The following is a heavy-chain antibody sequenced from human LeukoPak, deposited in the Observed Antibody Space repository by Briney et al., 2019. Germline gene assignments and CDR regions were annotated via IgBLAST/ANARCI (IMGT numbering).Heavy chain of an antibody. J-gene: IGHJ3*02. CDR2: IYTSGST. D-gene: IGHD3-3*01. CDR1: GGSISSYY. CDR3: ARVYYDFWSGSEHDAFDI. V-gene: IGHV4-4*07. Sequence: SETLSLTCTVSGGSISSYYWSWIRQPAGKGLEWIGRIYTSGSTNYNPSLKSRVTMSVDTSKNQFSLKLSSVTAADTAVYYCARVYYDFWSGSEHDAFDIWGQGTMVTVSS.